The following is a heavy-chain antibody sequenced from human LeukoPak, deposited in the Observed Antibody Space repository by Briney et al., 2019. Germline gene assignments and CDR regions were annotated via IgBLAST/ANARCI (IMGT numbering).Heavy chain of an antibody. Sequence: GASVKVSCKASGYTFTSYGISWVRQAPGQGLEWMGWISAYNGNTNYAQKLQGRVTMTTDTSTSTAYMELRSLRPDDTAVYYCARVRYCGGDCYKEDYWGQGTLVTVSS. D-gene: IGHD2-21*02. CDR2: ISAYNGNT. J-gene: IGHJ4*02. V-gene: IGHV1-18*01. CDR1: GYTFTSYG. CDR3: ARVRYCGGDCYKEDY.